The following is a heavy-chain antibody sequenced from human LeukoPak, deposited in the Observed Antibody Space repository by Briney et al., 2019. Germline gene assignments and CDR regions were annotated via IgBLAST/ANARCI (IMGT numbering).Heavy chain of an antibody. CDR2: ISYDGSNK. D-gene: IGHD3/OR15-3a*01. CDR1: GFTFSSYG. CDR3: AKGRRMIWDWFDP. Sequence: QTGGSLRLSCAASGFTFSSYGMHWVRQAPGKGLEWVAVISYDGSNKYYADSVKGRFTISRDNSKNTLYLQMNSLRAEDTAVYYCAKGRRMIWDWFDPWGQGTLVTVSS. J-gene: IGHJ5*02. V-gene: IGHV3-30*18.